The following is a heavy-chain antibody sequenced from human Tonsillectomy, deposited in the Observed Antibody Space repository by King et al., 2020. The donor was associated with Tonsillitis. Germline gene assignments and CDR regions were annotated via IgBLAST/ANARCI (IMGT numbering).Heavy chain of an antibody. J-gene: IGHJ4*02. Sequence: DVQLVESGGGLVQPGGSLRLSCEASGFTFSSYGMSWVRQAPGKGLEWVSLIHANTGTTSYADSVRGRFTISRANSKNTLDLQMNSLRADDTAVYYCARHGSAYSVDYWGQGPLVTVSS. CDR1: GFTFSSYG. D-gene: IGHD2-21*01. CDR2: IHANTGTT. CDR3: ARHGSAYSVDY. V-gene: IGHV3-23*03.